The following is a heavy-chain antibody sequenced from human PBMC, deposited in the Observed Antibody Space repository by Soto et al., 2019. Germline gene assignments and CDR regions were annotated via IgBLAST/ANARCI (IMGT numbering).Heavy chain of an antibody. Sequence: ASVKVSCKASGYTFTSSFMHWVRQAPGQGFEWMGIINPSGGTTMYAQKFQGRVTMTRDTSTSTVYMELHSLKFEDTAVYFCARSNLETRDLFDDWGQGTLVTVSS. CDR3: ARSNLETRDLFDD. J-gene: IGHJ4*02. CDR2: INPSGGTT. D-gene: IGHD2-21*02. V-gene: IGHV1-46*01. CDR1: GYTFTSSF.